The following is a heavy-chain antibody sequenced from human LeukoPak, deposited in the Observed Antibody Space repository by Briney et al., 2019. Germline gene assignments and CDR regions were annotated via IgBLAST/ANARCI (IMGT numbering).Heavy chain of an antibody. CDR1: GYSFTTYW. V-gene: IGHV5-51*01. CDR2: IYPGDSDT. D-gene: IGHD2-2*01. J-gene: IGHJ4*02. CDR3: ARRQGCSSTSCPPDY. Sequence: GESLKISCRGSGYSFTTYWIGWVRQMPGKGLEWMGIIYPGDSDTRYSPSFQGQVTMSADKSINTAYLQWSSLKASDTAIYYCARRQGCSSTSCPPDYWGQGTPVTVSS.